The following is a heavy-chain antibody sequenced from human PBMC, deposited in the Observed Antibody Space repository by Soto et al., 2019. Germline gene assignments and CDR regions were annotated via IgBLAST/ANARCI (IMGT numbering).Heavy chain of an antibody. CDR3: AKDYTVADDPSSVIIFDY. Sequence: GGSLRLSCAASGFTFNHYAMSWVRQAPGKGLEWVSIIIANGGTFYADSVKGRFTISRDNSKNTVYLQMSSLRVEDTAIYYCAKDYTVADDPSSVIIFDYWGQGALVTVSS. CDR2: IIANGGT. CDR1: GFTFNHYA. V-gene: IGHV3-23*01. D-gene: IGHD4-17*01. J-gene: IGHJ4*02.